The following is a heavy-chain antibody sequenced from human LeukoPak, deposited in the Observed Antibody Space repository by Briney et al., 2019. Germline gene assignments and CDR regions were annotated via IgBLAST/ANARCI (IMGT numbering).Heavy chain of an antibody. Sequence: GGSLRLSCAASGLTFSTSAMSWVRQAPGKGLEWVSSISGSGGIAYYADSVKGRFTISRDNSNNTLSLQMSGLRVEDTAAYYCAKDGCPSCYFVYYYYGMDVWGQGTTVTVSS. V-gene: IGHV3-23*01. J-gene: IGHJ6*02. CDR1: GLTFSTSA. CDR2: ISGSGGIA. CDR3: AKDGCPSCYFVYYYYGMDV. D-gene: IGHD2-2*01.